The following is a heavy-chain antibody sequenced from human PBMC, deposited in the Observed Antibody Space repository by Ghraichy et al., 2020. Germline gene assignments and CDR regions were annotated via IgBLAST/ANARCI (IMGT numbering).Heavy chain of an antibody. V-gene: IGHV4-4*07. CDR1: GGSISSYY. CDR3: ARDIVVVPAAQWDYGMDV. D-gene: IGHD2-2*01. J-gene: IGHJ6*02. Sequence: SQTLSLTCTVSGGSISSYYWSWIRQPAGEGLEWIGRIYTSGSTNYNPSLKSRVTMSVDTSKNQFSLKLSSVTAADTAVYYCARDIVVVPAAQWDYGMDVWGQGTTVTVSS. CDR2: IYTSGST.